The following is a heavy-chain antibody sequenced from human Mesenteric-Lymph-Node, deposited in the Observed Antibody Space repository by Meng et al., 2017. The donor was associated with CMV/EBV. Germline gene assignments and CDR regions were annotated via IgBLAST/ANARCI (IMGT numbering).Heavy chain of an antibody. Sequence: SGYRFTSYYMQWVRQAPGQGLEWMGIINPSGGSTSYAQKFQGRVTMTRDTSTSTVYMELSSLRFEDTAMYYCARDYSSSWLDNAFDYWGQGTLVTVSS. V-gene: IGHV1-46*01. CDR1: GYRFTSYY. J-gene: IGHJ4*02. CDR2: INPSGGST. CDR3: ARDYSSSWLDNAFDY. D-gene: IGHD6-13*01.